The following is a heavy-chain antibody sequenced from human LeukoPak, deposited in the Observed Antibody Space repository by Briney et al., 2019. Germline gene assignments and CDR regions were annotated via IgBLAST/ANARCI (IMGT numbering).Heavy chain of an antibody. CDR1: GFTFSSYS. Sequence: GGSLRLSCAASGFTFSSYSMNWVRQAPGKGLEWVSSISSSSSSYIYYADSVKGRFSISRDNAKNSLYLQMNSLRAEDTAVYYCARDRIIYGDYGDAFDIWGQGTMVTVSS. J-gene: IGHJ3*02. CDR3: ARDRIIYGDYGDAFDI. D-gene: IGHD4-17*01. V-gene: IGHV3-21*01. CDR2: ISSSSSSYI.